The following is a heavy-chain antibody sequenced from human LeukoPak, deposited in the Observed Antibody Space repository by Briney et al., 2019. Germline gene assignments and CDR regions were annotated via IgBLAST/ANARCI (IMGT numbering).Heavy chain of an antibody. V-gene: IGHV3-7*05. Sequence: PGGSLRLPCAASGFTFSIYRMSWVRQAPGKGLECVANMKQDGSEKYYADSVKGRFIISRDNAKNSLYLQMNSLRVEDMGVYYCARDIAAFDYWGQGTLVIVSS. CDR3: ARDIAAFDY. J-gene: IGHJ4*02. CDR1: GFTFSIYR. D-gene: IGHD6-25*01. CDR2: MKQDGSEK.